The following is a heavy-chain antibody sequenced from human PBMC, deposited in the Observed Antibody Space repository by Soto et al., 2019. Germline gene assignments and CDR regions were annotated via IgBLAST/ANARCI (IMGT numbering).Heavy chain of an antibody. Sequence: WTWIRQPPGKGLEWIGYIYYTGSTNYNPSLKSRVTISVDTSKNQFSLKLSSVTAAGTAVYYCARGDYGDFFLGYWGQGILVTVSS. D-gene: IGHD4-17*01. V-gene: IGHV4-59*01. J-gene: IGHJ4*02. CDR2: IYYTGST. CDR3: ARGDYGDFFLGY.